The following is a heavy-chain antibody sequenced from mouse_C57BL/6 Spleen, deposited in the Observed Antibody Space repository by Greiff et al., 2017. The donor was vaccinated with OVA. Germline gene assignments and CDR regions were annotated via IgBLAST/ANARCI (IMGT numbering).Heavy chain of an antibody. CDR2: ILPGRGST. Sequence: QVQLQQSGAELMKPGASVKLSCKATGYTFTGYWIEWVKQRPGHGLEWIGEILPGRGSTNYNEKFKGKATFTADTSSNTAYMQLSSLTTEDSAIYYCAIGTTVAYFDYWGQGTTHTVSS. CDR1: GYTFTGYW. V-gene: IGHV1-9*01. J-gene: IGHJ2*01. CDR3: AIGTTVAYFDY. D-gene: IGHD1-1*01.